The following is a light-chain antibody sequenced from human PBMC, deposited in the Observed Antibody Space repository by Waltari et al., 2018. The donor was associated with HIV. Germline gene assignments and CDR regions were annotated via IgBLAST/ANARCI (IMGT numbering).Light chain of an antibody. CDR1: SGSIATNY. CDR2: EDE. V-gene: IGLV6-57*01. J-gene: IGLJ7*01. CDR3: QSYDSTNVV. Sequence: FILTQPHSVSESPGKTVTISCTRSSGSIATNYVQWYQQRPCSSLTTVIFEDEQRPSGVPDRFSGSIDSSSNSASLTISGLKSEDEADYYCQSYDSTNVVFGGGTQLTVL.